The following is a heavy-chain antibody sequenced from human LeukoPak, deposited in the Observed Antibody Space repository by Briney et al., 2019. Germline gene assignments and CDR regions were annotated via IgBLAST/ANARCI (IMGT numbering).Heavy chain of an antibody. CDR3: AKDVYSSSSWYFDY. V-gene: IGHV3-30*02. CDR1: GFTFSSYG. CDR2: IRYDGSNK. Sequence: PGGSLRLSCAASGFTFSSYGMHWVRQAPGKGLEWVAFIRYDGSNKYYADSVKGRFTISRDNSKNTLYLQMNSLRAEDTAVYYCAKDVYSSSSWYFDYWGQGTLVTVSS. D-gene: IGHD6-6*01. J-gene: IGHJ4*02.